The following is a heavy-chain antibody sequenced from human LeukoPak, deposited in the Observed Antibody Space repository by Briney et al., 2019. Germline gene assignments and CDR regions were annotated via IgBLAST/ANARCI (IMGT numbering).Heavy chain of an antibody. CDR1: GFTFSSYA. D-gene: IGHD3-10*01. CDR2: ISASGGNT. Sequence: GGSLRLSCTASGFTFSSYAMTWVRQAPGKGLEWVSGISASGGNTYHADSVKGRFIISRDNSKNTLYLQMNSLRAEDTAVYYCAKPQTGWFREDYWGQGTLVTVSS. V-gene: IGHV3-23*01. CDR3: AKPQTGWFREDY. J-gene: IGHJ4*02.